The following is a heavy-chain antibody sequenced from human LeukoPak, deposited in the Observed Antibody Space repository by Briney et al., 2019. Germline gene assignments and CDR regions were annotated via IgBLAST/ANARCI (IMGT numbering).Heavy chain of an antibody. CDR1: GYSISSGYY. CDR3: ARHAVGYYYDRSGYYSAFDI. Sequence: SETLSLTCAVSGYSISSGYYWGWIRQPPGKGLGWIGNIYHIGSTYYNPSLKSRVTISVDTSKNLFSLKLSSVTAADTAVYYCARHAVGYYYDRSGYYSAFDIWGQGTMVTVSS. V-gene: IGHV4-38-2*01. CDR2: IYHIGST. D-gene: IGHD3-22*01. J-gene: IGHJ3*02.